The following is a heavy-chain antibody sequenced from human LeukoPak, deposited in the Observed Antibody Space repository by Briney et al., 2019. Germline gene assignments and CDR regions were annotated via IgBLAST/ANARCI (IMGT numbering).Heavy chain of an antibody. V-gene: IGHV1-69*04. J-gene: IGHJ4*02. CDR2: IIPILGIA. CDR3: AIPYSSEHY. CDR1: GYTFTSCA. Sequence: SVKVSCKASGYTFTSCAISWVRQAPGQGLEWMGRIIPILGIANYAQKFQGRVTITADKSTSTAYMELSSLRSEDTAVYYCAIPYSSEHYWGQGTLVTVSS. D-gene: IGHD6-19*01.